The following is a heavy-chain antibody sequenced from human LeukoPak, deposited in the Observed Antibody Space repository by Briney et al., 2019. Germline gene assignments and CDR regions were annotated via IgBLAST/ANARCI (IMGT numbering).Heavy chain of an antibody. CDR2: IIPIFGTA. V-gene: IGHV1-69*05. D-gene: IGHD2-2*01. Sequence: ASVKVSCKASGGTFSSYAISWVRQAPGQGLEWMGGIIPIFGTANYAQKFQGRVTITTDESTSTAYMELSSLRSEDTAVYYCARGSVRSAKEVPDYYYYYMDVWGKGTTVTVFS. J-gene: IGHJ6*03. CDR1: GGTFSSYA. CDR3: ARGSVRSAKEVPDYYYYYMDV.